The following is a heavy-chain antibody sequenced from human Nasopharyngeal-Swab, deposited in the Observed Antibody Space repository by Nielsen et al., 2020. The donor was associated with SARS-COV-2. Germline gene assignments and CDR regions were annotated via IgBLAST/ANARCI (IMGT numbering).Heavy chain of an antibody. CDR2: INHSGST. CDR1: GGSFSGYY. Sequence: SETLSLTCAVYGGSFSGYYWSWIRQPPGKGLEWIGEINHSGSTNYNPSLKSRVPMSVDTSKNQFSLKLSSVTAADTAVYYCAREPHYDFWSGHGYGMDVWGQGTTVTVSS. D-gene: IGHD3-3*01. V-gene: IGHV4-34*01. J-gene: IGHJ6*02. CDR3: AREPHYDFWSGHGYGMDV.